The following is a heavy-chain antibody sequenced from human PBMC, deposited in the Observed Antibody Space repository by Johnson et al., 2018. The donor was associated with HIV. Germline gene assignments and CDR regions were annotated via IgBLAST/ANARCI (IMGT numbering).Heavy chain of an antibody. CDR1: GFTFDDYA. D-gene: IGHD4-17*01. J-gene: IGHJ3*02. CDR2: ISWNSGSI. Sequence: VQLVESGGGLVQPGRSLRLSCAASGFTFDDYAMHWVRQAPGKGLEWVSGISWNSGSIGYADSVKGRFTISRDNAKNSLYLQMNSLRAEDTAVYYCARDRTKDYGDYSGHAFDIWGLGTMVTVSS. CDR3: ARDRTKDYGDYSGHAFDI. V-gene: IGHV3-9*01.